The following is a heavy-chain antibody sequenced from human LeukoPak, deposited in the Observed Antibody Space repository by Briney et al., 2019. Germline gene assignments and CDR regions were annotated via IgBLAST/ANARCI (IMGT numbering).Heavy chain of an antibody. CDR2: IYPGDSDT. V-gene: IGHV5-51*01. CDR1: GYSFTSYW. CDR3: ARLRGVRDKGVVTTMGFDY. Sequence: GESLKISCKGSGYSFTSYWIGWVRQMPGRGLEWMGIIYPGDSDTRYSPSFQGQVTISADKSISTAYLQWSSLKASDTAMYYCARLRGVRDKGVVTTMGFDYWGQGTLVTVS. J-gene: IGHJ4*02. D-gene: IGHD4-11*01.